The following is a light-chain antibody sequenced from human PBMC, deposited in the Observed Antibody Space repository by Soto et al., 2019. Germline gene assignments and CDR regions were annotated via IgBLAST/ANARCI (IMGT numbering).Light chain of an antibody. CDR3: QQSYSTPWT. CDR2: AAF. J-gene: IGKJ1*01. Sequence: DIQMTHTPNHLYAYVRDRVKITYRASQSISCYLHWYQEKPGKAPQLLIYAAFSLQSGVPSKFSGSGSGTDFTLTISSLQPEDFATYYCQQSYSTPWTFGQGTKVDIK. V-gene: IGKV1-39*01. CDR1: QSISCY.